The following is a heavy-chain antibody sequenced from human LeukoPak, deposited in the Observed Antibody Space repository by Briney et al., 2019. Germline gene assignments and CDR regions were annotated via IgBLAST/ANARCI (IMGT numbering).Heavy chain of an antibody. CDR3: ARFRGNIAAAGDY. Sequence: ASVKVSCKASGYTFTSYDINWVRQAAGQGLEWMGWMNPNSGNTGYAQKFQGRVTMTRNTSISTAYMELSSLRSEDTAVYYCARFRGNIAAAGDYWGQGTLVTVSS. CDR2: MNPNSGNT. V-gene: IGHV1-8*01. D-gene: IGHD6-13*01. J-gene: IGHJ4*02. CDR1: GYTFTSYD.